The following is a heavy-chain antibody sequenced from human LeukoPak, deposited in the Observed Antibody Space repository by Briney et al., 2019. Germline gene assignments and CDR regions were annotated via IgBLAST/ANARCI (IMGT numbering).Heavy chain of an antibody. Sequence: PGGSLRLSCAASGFTFSSYAMSWVRQAPGKGLEWVSAISGSGASTYYADSVKGRFTISRDNSKNTLYLQMNSLRAEDTAVYYCAKVGDYGDYALDYWGQGTLVTVSS. CDR2: ISGSGAST. CDR3: AKVGDYGDYALDY. V-gene: IGHV3-23*01. J-gene: IGHJ4*02. CDR1: GFTFSSYA. D-gene: IGHD4-17*01.